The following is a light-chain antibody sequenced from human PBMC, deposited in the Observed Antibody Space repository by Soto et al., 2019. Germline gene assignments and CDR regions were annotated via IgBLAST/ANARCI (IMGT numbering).Light chain of an antibody. J-gene: IGLJ1*01. CDR2: EVS. V-gene: IGLV2-23*02. CDR3: CSYAGSSTYV. CDR1: SSDVGSYNL. Sequence: QSVLTQPASVSGSPGQSITISCTGTSSDVGSYNLVSWYQQHPGKAPKLMIYEVSKRPSGVSNRFSGSKSGNTASLTISGLQAEDEADYYCCSYAGSSTYVLGTGTK.